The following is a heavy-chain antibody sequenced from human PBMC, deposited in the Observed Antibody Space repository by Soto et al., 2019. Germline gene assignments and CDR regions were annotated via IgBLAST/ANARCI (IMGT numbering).Heavy chain of an antibody. CDR2: IYYSGST. D-gene: IGHD1-1*01. J-gene: IGHJ4*02. CDR3: ARNNWNDRGWSYYFDY. V-gene: IGHV4-39*01. Sequence: SETLSLTCTVSGGSISSSSYYWGWIRQPPGKGLEWIGSIYYSGSTYYNPSLKSRVTISVDTSKNQFSLKLSSVTAADTAVYYCARNNWNDRGWSYYFDYWGQGTQVTVSS. CDR1: GGSISSSSYY.